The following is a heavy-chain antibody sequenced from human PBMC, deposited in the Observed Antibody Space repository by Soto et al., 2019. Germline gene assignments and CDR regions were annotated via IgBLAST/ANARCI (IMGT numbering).Heavy chain of an antibody. CDR2: IYHSGST. CDR1: GGSISSGGYS. J-gene: IGHJ4*01. V-gene: IGHV4-30-2*01. CDR3: ARLTYYYDSSGYYFPLYFDY. Sequence: SETLSLTCAVSGGSISSGGYSWSWIRQPPGKGLEWIGYIYHSGSTYYNPSLKSRVTISVDRSKNQFSLKLSSVTAADTAVYYCARLTYYYDSSGYYFPLYFDYWGQEPWSPSPQ. D-gene: IGHD3-22*01.